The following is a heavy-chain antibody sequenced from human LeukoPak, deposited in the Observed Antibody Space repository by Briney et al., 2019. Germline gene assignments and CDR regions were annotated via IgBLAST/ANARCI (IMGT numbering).Heavy chain of an antibody. J-gene: IGHJ4*02. CDR3: AKASDYYDSSGYYDY. CDR1: GFTFSSYG. Sequence: PGGSLRLSCAASGFTFSSYGMHWVRQAPGKGLEWVAVIWYDGSNKYYADSVKGRFTISRDNSKNTLYLQMNSLRAEDTAVYYCAKASDYYDSSGYYDYWGQGTLVTVSS. V-gene: IGHV3-33*06. D-gene: IGHD3-22*01. CDR2: IWYDGSNK.